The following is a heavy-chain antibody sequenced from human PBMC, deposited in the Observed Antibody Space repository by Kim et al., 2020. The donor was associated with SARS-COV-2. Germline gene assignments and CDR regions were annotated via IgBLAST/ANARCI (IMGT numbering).Heavy chain of an antibody. Sequence: SETLSLTCTVSGGSISSSSYYWGWIRQPPGKGLEWIGSIYYSGSTYYNPSLKSRVTISVDTSKNQFSLKLSSVTAADTAVYYCARQTDSAPDRITIFGVVITNPRHFDYWGQGTLVTVSS. CDR1: GGSISSSSYY. CDR2: IYYSGST. V-gene: IGHV4-39*01. CDR3: ARQTDSAPDRITIFGVVITNPRHFDY. J-gene: IGHJ4*02. D-gene: IGHD3-3*01.